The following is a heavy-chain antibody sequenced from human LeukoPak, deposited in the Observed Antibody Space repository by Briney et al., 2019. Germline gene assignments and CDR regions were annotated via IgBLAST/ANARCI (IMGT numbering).Heavy chain of an antibody. Sequence: GESLKISCKGSGYSFTSYWIGWVRQMPGKGLEWTGIIYPGDSDTRYSPSFQGQVTISADKSISTAYLQWGSLRASDTAMYYCAKRIEYYYDSSGATQKYYFDYWGQGTLVTVSS. CDR3: AKRIEYYYDSSGATQKYYFDY. CDR1: GYSFTSYW. V-gene: IGHV5-51*01. CDR2: IYPGDSDT. D-gene: IGHD3-22*01. J-gene: IGHJ4*02.